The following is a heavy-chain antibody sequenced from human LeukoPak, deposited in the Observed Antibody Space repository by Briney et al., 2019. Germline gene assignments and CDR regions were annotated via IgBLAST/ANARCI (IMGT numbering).Heavy chain of an antibody. CDR2: IWHDGRNK. CDR3: ARDRGSDDPIDY. Sequence: PGRSLRLSCAASGSAFNKYGMHWVRQAPGKGLEWVAVIWHDGRNKYYADSVKGRFTVSRDNSKNTLYLELNSLRDEDTAVYYCARDRGSDDPIDYWGQGTLVTVSS. V-gene: IGHV3-33*01. J-gene: IGHJ4*02. D-gene: IGHD2-15*01. CDR1: GSAFNKYG.